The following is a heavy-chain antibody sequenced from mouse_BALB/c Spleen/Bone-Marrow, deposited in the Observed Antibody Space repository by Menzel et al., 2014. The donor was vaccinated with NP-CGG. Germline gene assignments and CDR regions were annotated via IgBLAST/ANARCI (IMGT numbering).Heavy chain of an antibody. Sequence: VQGVESGPELVKPGASVKISCKASGYTFSNYYMYWVKQRPGQGLEWIGESNPSNGGSNFNEKFKSKATLTVDKSSSTAYMQLSSLTSEDSAVYYCTRSNYGYWYFDVWGAGTTVTVSS. CDR2: SNPSNGGS. J-gene: IGHJ1*01. CDR1: GYTFSNYY. V-gene: IGHV1S81*02. CDR3: TRSNYGYWYFDV. D-gene: IGHD1-1*01.